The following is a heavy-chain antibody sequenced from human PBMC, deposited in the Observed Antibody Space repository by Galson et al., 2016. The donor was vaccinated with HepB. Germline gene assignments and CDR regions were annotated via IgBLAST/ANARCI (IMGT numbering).Heavy chain of an antibody. CDR2: ISYHGRNE. J-gene: IGHJ4*02. D-gene: IGHD2-21*01. Sequence: SLRLSCAASTFTFGDYGIHWVRQAPGKGLEWVAFISYHGRNEYYADSVKGRFTLSRDNYRNTLYLQMNSLRAADTAVYYCARDVTAYCVAYCPAPFDSWGQGTLVTVAS. V-gene: IGHV3-30*03. CDR1: TFTFGDYG. CDR3: ARDVTAYCVAYCPAPFDS.